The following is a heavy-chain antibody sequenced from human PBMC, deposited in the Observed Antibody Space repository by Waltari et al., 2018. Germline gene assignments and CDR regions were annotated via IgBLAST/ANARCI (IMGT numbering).Heavy chain of an antibody. Sequence: QVQLQASGPGLVKPSETLSLTCTVSGGSIISYYWSWIRQPPGKGLEWIGYIYYSGSTNYNPSLKSRVTISVDTSKNQFSLKLSSVTAADTAVYYCARGGGPFDYWGQGTLVTVSS. J-gene: IGHJ4*02. CDR1: GGSIISYY. V-gene: IGHV4-59*01. CDR2: IYYSGST. D-gene: IGHD3-10*01. CDR3: ARGGGPFDY.